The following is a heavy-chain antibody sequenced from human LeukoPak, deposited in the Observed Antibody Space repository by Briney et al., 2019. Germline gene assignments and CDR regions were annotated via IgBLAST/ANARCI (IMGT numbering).Heavy chain of an antibody. D-gene: IGHD6-6*01. V-gene: IGHV5-51*01. CDR2: IYPGESDT. CDR3: ARFDRSRPGLSDY. Sequence: GESLKISWKGSGYSFTSYWIGWVRPMPGKGLEWMGIIYPGESDTRYSPSFQGQVTISADKSISTAYLQWSSLKASDTAMYYCARFDRSRPGLSDYWGQGTLVTVSS. J-gene: IGHJ4*02. CDR1: GYSFTSYW.